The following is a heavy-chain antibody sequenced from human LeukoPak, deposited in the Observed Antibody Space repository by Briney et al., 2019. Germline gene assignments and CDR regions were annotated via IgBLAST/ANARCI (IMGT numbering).Heavy chain of an antibody. CDR2: INSDGSST. J-gene: IGHJ6*03. CDR3: ARAPGGWYYYYYYMDV. CDR1: GFTFSSYW. V-gene: IGHV3-74*01. D-gene: IGHD6-19*01. Sequence: GGSLRLSCAASGFTFSSYWMHWVRQAPGKGLVWISRINSDGSSTSYADSVKGRFTISRDNAKNTPYLQMNSLRAEDTAVYYCARAPGGWYYYYYYMDVWGKGTTVTISS.